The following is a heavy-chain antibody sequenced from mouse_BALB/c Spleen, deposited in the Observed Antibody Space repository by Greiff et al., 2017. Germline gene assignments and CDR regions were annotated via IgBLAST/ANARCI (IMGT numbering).Heavy chain of an antibody. J-gene: IGHJ4*01. Sequence: EVQGVESGGGLVKPGGSLKLSCAASGFTFSSYTMSWVRQTPEKRLEWVATISSGGSYTYYPDSVKGRFTISRDNAKNTLYLQMSSLKSEDTAMYYCTTYYGRDYYAMDYWGQGTSVTVSS. D-gene: IGHD2-10*01. V-gene: IGHV5-6-4*01. CDR2: ISSGGSYT. CDR3: TTYYGRDYYAMDY. CDR1: GFTFSSYT.